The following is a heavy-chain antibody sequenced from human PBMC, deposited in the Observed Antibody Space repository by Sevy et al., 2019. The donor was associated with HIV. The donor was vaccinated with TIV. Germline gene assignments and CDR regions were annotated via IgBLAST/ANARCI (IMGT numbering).Heavy chain of an antibody. Sequence: GESLKISCAASGFTFSSYAMSWVRQAPGKGLEWVSAISGSGGSTYYADSVKGRFTISRDNSKNTLYLQMTSLRAEDTAVYYCAKPTLANPYDSSGYYYFDAFDIWGQGTMVTVS. CDR3: AKPTLANPYDSSGYYYFDAFDI. CDR1: GFTFSSYA. D-gene: IGHD3-22*01. V-gene: IGHV3-23*01. CDR2: ISGSGGST. J-gene: IGHJ3*02.